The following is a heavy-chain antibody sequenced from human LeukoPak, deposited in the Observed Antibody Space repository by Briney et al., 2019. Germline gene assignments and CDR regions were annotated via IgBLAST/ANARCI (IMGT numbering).Heavy chain of an antibody. J-gene: IGHJ6*02. CDR1: GFTFSSYW. V-gene: IGHV3-21*01. CDR2: ISSSSSYI. Sequence: GGSLRLSCAVSGFTFSSYWMHWVRQAPGKGLVWVSSISSSSSYIYYADSVKGRFTISRDNAKNSLYLQMNSLRAEDTAVYYCARDVIVVVPAVHYYGMDVWGQGTTVTVSS. D-gene: IGHD2-2*01. CDR3: ARDVIVVVPAVHYYGMDV.